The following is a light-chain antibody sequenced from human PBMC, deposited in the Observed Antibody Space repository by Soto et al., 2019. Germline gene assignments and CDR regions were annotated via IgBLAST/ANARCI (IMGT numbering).Light chain of an antibody. J-gene: IGLJ2*01. V-gene: IGLV2-14*01. CDR3: SSYTSSSTLRV. CDR2: DVS. Sequence: QSALTQPASVSGSPGQSITISCTGTSSDVGGYNYVSWYQQHPGKAPKLMIYDVSNRPSGVSNRFSVSKSGNTASLTISGLPAEDEADYYCSSYTSSSTLRVFGGGTKLTVL. CDR1: SSDVGGYNY.